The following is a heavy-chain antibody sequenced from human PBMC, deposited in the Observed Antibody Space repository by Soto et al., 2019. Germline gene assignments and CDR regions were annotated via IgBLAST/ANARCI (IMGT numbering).Heavy chain of an antibody. CDR2: IIPILGIA. V-gene: IGHV1-69*04. D-gene: IGHD3-22*01. Sequence: SVKVSCKASGGTFSSYTISWVRQAPGQGLEWMGRIIPILGIANYAQKFQGRVTITADKSTSTAYMELSSLRSEDTAVYYCAKEARGSGYYYYGMDVWGQGTTVTVSS. CDR3: AKEARGSGYYYYGMDV. J-gene: IGHJ6*02. CDR1: GGTFSSYT.